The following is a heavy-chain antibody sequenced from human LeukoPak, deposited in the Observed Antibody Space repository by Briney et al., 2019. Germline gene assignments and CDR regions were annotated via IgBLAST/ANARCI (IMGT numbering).Heavy chain of an antibody. J-gene: IGHJ5*02. CDR1: GGSISGSSYY. D-gene: IGHD6-6*01. CDR2: IYYSGST. Sequence: PSETLSLTCTVSGGSISGSSYYWGWLRQPPGTGLEWIGSIYYSGSTYYNPSLKSRVTISVDTSKNQFSLKLSSVTAADTAVYYCARDAVSSSSAWFDPWGQGTLVTVSS. CDR3: ARDAVSSSSAWFDP. V-gene: IGHV4-39*07.